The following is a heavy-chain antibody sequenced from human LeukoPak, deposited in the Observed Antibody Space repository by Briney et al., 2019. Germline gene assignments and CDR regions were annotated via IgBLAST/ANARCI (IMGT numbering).Heavy chain of an antibody. CDR2: IWFDGTNE. J-gene: IGHJ4*02. Sequence: GRSLRLSCAASGFTFSDYDMHWVRQAPGKGLEWVTYIWFDGTNEYYADPVKGRFTISRDNSKNTLYLQMNSLRAEDTAVYYCARGTYHTGWPYSFDYWGQGTLVTVSS. CDR3: ARGTYHTGWPYSFDY. D-gene: IGHD6-19*01. CDR1: GFTFSDYD. V-gene: IGHV3-33*01.